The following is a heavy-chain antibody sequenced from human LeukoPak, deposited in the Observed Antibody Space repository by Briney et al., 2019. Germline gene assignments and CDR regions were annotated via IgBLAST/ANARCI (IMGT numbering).Heavy chain of an antibody. V-gene: IGHV3-30*04. Sequence: GGSLRLSCAASGFSFSTYAMHWVRQAPGKGLEWVAVIPYDETNKYYADSVQGRFTISRDNSKNTLYLQMNSLRAEDTALYYCARRWYFDLWGRGTLVTVSS. CDR2: IPYDETNK. J-gene: IGHJ2*01. CDR3: ARRWYFDL. CDR1: GFSFSTYA.